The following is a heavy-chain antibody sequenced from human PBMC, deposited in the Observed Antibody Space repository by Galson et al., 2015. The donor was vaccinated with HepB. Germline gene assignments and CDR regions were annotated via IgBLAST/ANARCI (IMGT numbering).Heavy chain of an antibody. CDR2: IRVSNGNT. Sequence: SVKVSCKAVGYTFDTYGISWVRQTPGQGLEWMGWIRVSNGNTTYAQKFQDRVTMTADRGASTAYLEVTSLRSEDTAVYYCARDDLMVGPNPDYWGQGTLVIVSS. J-gene: IGHJ4*02. V-gene: IGHV1-18*01. D-gene: IGHD4/OR15-4a*01. CDR1: GYTFDTYG. CDR3: ARDDLMVGPNPDY.